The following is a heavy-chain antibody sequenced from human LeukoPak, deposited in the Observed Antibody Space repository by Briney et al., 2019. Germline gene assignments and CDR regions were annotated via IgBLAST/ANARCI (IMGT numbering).Heavy chain of an antibody. J-gene: IGHJ4*02. D-gene: IGHD5-18*01. CDR2: IYYSGST. CDR3: ARRGWGDTAMDLDY. V-gene: IGHV4-39*07. CDR1: GGSISSSSYY. Sequence: SETLSLTCTVSGGSISSSSYYWGWIRQPPGKGLEWIGSIYYSGSTYYNPSLKSRVTISVDTSKNQFSLKLSSVTAADTAVYYCARRGWGDTAMDLDYWGQGTLVTVSS.